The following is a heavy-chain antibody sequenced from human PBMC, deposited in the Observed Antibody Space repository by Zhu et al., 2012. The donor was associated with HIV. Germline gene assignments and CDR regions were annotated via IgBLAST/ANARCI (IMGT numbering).Heavy chain of an antibody. V-gene: IGHV4-39*07. CDR1: GGFVSRSGYY. CDR2: IFYTGST. Sequence: QVQLQESGPGLVKPSETLPLTCTVSGGFVSRSGYYWGWIRQPPGKGLEWIGNIFYTGSTDYNPSLKSRVTMSLDTSRNQFPLKLTSVTAADTAVYYCARFLRYGDSYWGQGTLVAVSS. D-gene: IGHD4-17*01. J-gene: IGHJ4*02. CDR3: ARFLRYGDSY.